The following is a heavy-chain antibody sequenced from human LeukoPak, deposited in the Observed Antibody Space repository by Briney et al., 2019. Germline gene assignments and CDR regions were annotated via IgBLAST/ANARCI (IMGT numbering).Heavy chain of an antibody. CDR3: AIPGGSSRDFDY. D-gene: IGHD6-13*01. Sequence: ASVKVSCKVSGYTLTELSMHWVRQAPGKGLERMGGFDPEDGETSYAQKFQGRVTMTEDTSTDTAYMELSSLRSEDTAVYYCAIPGGSSRDFDYWGQGTLVTVSS. CDR2: FDPEDGET. CDR1: GYTLTELS. J-gene: IGHJ4*02. V-gene: IGHV1-24*01.